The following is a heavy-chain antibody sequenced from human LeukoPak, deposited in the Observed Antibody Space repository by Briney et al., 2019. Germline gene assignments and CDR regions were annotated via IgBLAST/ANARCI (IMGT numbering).Heavy chain of an antibody. V-gene: IGHV1-3*01. Sequence: ASVKVSCKASGYTFISYVMHWVRQAPGQRLEWMGWINAGNGNTEYSQKFQGRVTITRDTSATTAYMELSSLGSEDTAVYCCARADSSGYYPAYYGMDVWGQGTTVTVSS. D-gene: IGHD3-22*01. J-gene: IGHJ6*02. CDR2: INAGNGNT. CDR1: GYTFISYV. CDR3: ARADSSGYYPAYYGMDV.